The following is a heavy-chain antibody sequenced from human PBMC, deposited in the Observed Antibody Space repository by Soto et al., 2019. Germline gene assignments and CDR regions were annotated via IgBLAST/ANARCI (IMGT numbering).Heavy chain of an antibody. Sequence: QVQLVESEGGVVQPGRSLRLSCAASGFTFSSYGMHWVRQAPGKGLEWVAVIWYDGSNKYYADSVKGRFTISRDNSKNTLYLQMNSLKAEDTAVYYCAIEAQFHYGDYGPFDYWGQGTLVTVSS. J-gene: IGHJ4*02. CDR3: AIEAQFHYGDYGPFDY. V-gene: IGHV3-33*01. CDR2: IWYDGSNK. CDR1: GFTFSSYG. D-gene: IGHD4-17*01.